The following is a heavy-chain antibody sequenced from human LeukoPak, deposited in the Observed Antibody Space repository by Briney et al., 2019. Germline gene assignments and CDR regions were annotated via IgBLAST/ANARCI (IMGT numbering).Heavy chain of an antibody. J-gene: IGHJ6*02. CDR2: TNSGGTA. CDR1: GFTVSTNY. V-gene: IGHV3-66*02. CDR3: ARDQNV. Sequence: GGSLRLSCAASGFTVSTNYMSWVRQAPGKGLEWVSVTNSGGTAHYAESVKGRFTISRDNSKNTVYLQMNSLRTEDTAVYYCARDQNVWGQGTTVTVSS.